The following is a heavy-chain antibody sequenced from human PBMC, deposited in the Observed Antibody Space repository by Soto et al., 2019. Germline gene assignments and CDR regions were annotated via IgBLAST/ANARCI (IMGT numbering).Heavy chain of an antibody. CDR2: INPNSGGT. Sequence: ASVKVSCKASGYTFTGYYMQWVRQAPGQGLEWMGWINPNSGGTNYAQKFQGWVTMTRDTSISTAYMELSRLRSDDTAVYYCARGYSGYDLVDYWGQGTLVTVSS. J-gene: IGHJ4*02. CDR1: GYTFTGYY. D-gene: IGHD5-12*01. CDR3: ARGYSGYDLVDY. V-gene: IGHV1-2*04.